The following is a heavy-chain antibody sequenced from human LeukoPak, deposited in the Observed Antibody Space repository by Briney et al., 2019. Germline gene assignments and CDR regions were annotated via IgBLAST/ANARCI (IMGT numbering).Heavy chain of an antibody. CDR2: ISSSSRDI. CDR3: ARGHFGLEY. V-gene: IGHV3-21*01. CDR1: GFTFSSYN. Sequence: GGSLRLSCTASGFTFSSYNMNWVHQAPGKGLEWVAAISSSSRDIFYADSVKGRFSISRDNTQNSLSLQMSSLKAEDTAVYYCARGHFGLEYWGQGTLVTVSS. D-gene: IGHD3-10*01. J-gene: IGHJ4*02.